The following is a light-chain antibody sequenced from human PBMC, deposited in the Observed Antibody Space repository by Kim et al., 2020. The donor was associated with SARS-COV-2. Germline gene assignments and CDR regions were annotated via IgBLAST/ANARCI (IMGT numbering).Light chain of an antibody. V-gene: IGLV6-57*04. J-gene: IGLJ3*02. CDR1: SGNIASNY. CDR3: QSYDNTKQV. CDR2: EDT. Sequence: NFMLTQPHSVSESPGKTVTISCTRSSGNIASNYMQWYQQRPGSAPTIVIYEDTQRPSGVPDRFSGSIDSSSNSASLTISGLKTEDEADYYCQSYDNTKQVFGGGTQLNVL.